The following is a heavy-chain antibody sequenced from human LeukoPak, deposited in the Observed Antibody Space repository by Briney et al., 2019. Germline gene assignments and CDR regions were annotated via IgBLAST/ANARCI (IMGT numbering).Heavy chain of an antibody. CDR2: IITNSIYI. D-gene: IGHD6-19*01. J-gene: IGHJ6*01. Sequence: GGSLRLSCAPSGFTFTIYRMKWVRPTPEGGLEWGSYIITNSIYIDYADSAKGRFTISRDNAKNSLYLQMNCLRAEDTAVYYWARDFFGYSSGWSAYYGMDGGGQGTTVTVS. CDR1: GFTFTIYR. CDR3: ARDFFGYSSGWSAYYGMDG. V-gene: IGHV3-21*01.